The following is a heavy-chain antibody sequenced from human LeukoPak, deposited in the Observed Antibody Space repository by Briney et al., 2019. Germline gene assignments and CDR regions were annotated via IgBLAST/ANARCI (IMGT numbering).Heavy chain of an antibody. CDR3: ARDAFYYGSGRRPYNWLDP. V-gene: IGHV4-30-4*02. D-gene: IGHD3-10*01. CDR1: GGSISSGDYY. J-gene: IGHJ5*02. CDR2: IYYSGST. Sequence: SETLSLTCTVSGGSISSGDYYWSWIRQPPGKGLEWIGYIYYSGSTYYNPSLKSRVTISVDTSKNQFSLKLSSVTAADTAVYYCARDAFYYGSGRRPYNWLDPWGQGTLVTVSS.